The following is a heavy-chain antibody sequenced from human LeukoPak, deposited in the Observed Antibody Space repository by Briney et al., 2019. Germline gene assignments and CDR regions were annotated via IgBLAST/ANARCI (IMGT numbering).Heavy chain of an antibody. CDR3: ARDCSSTSCYRNWFDP. D-gene: IGHD2-2*01. V-gene: IGHV1-69*13. CDR1: GGTFSSYA. Sequence: SVKASCKASGGTFSSYAISWVRQAPGQGLEWMGGIIPIFGTANYAQNFQGRVTITADESTSTAYMELSSLRSEDTAVYYCARDCSSTSCYRNWFDPWGQGTLVTVCS. CDR2: IIPIFGTA. J-gene: IGHJ5*02.